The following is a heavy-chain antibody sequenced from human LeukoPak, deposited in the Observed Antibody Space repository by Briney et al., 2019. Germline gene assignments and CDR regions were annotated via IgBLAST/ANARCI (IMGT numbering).Heavy chain of an antibody. J-gene: IGHJ4*02. V-gene: IGHV3-23*01. CDR3: AKDDAWLRFGE. Sequence: GGTLRLSCAASGFTFSSYGMSWVRQAPGKGLEWVSAISGSGGSTYYADSVKGRFTISRDNSKNTLSLLMNSLRAEDTAVYYCAKDDAWLRFGEWSQGTLVTVSS. CDR1: GFTFSSYG. D-gene: IGHD3-10*01. CDR2: ISGSGGST.